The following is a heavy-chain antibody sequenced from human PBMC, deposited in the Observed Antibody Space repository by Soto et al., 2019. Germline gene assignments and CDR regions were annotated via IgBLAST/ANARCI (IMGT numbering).Heavy chain of an antibody. CDR1: GFSFRSYW. CDR2: VNSDGSGT. J-gene: IGHJ6*02. Sequence: QPGGSLRLSCVASGFSFRSYWMHWVRQAPGKGLVWVSRVNSDGSGTSYADSVEGRLTISRDNAKNTLYLQMNSLRAEDTAVYYCTRANGPAAIGHFHYGMDVWGQGTTVTVSS. D-gene: IGHD2-2*02. CDR3: TRANGPAAIGHFHYGMDV. V-gene: IGHV3-74*01.